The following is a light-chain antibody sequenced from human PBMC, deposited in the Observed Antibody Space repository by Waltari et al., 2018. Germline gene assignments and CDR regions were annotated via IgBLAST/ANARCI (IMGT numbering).Light chain of an antibody. V-gene: IGLV3-1*01. CDR3: QAWASGRYV. CDR2: HDT. CDR1: DLGDKY. J-gene: IGLJ1*01. Sequence: SYELTQPPSVSVSPGQTASISCSGRDLGDKYTSWYQQKPGQSPVLVIYHDTMRPSGVRERCSCSSSASTAALTLAGTQAVDEADYYGQAWASGRYVFGPGTKVTVL.